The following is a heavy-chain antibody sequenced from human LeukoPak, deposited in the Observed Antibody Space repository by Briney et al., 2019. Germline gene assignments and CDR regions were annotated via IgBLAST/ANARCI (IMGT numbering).Heavy chain of an antibody. D-gene: IGHD7-27*01. CDR3: ARNNWGIDY. J-gene: IGHJ4*02. V-gene: IGHV3-74*01. Sequence: GGSLRLSCAASGFTFRNHWMHWVRQAPGKGLVWVARINSDGSDTSHADSVEGRSTISRDNAKDTLYLQMNSLRVEDTAVYYCARNNWGIDYWGQGTLVAVSS. CDR2: INSDGSDT. CDR1: GFTFRNHW.